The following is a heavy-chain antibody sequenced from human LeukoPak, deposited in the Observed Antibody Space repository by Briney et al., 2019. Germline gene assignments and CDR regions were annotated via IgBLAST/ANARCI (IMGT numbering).Heavy chain of an antibody. V-gene: IGHV4-59*01. CDR2: IFHSGST. J-gene: IGHJ4*02. CDR3: AKARALNNFWSDYSY. CDR1: GGSISSYY. D-gene: IGHD3-3*01. Sequence: SETLSLTCTVSGGSISSYYWSWIRQPPGKGLEWIGYIFHSGSTNYNPSLKSRVTISADTSKDQFSLRLSSVTAADTAVYYCAKARALNNFWSDYSYWGQGTLVTVSS.